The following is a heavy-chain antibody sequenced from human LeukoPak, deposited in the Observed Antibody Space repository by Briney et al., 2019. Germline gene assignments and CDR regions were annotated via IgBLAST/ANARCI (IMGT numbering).Heavy chain of an antibody. J-gene: IGHJ4*02. Sequence: SETLSLTCTVSGGSISSYYWSWIRQPPGKGLEWIGYIYYSGSTNYNPSLKSRVTISVDTSKNQFSLKLSSVTAADTAVYYCAREDDYVWGNWGQGTLVTVSS. CDR1: GGSISSYY. CDR3: AREDDYVWGN. D-gene: IGHD3-16*01. CDR2: IYYSGST. V-gene: IGHV4-59*12.